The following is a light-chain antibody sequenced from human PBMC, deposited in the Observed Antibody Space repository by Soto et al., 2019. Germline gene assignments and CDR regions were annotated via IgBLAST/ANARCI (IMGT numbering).Light chain of an antibody. J-gene: IGKJ1*01. CDR3: QQYGSSPQT. CDR2: DAS. CDR1: QSVRSSY. V-gene: IGKV3-20*01. Sequence: EIVMTQSPGALSLSLGERATLSCRASQSVRSSYLAWYQQKPGQAPRLLIYDASTRATGIPDRFSGSGSGTDFTLTISRLEPEDFAVYSCQQYGSSPQTFGQGTKVDNK.